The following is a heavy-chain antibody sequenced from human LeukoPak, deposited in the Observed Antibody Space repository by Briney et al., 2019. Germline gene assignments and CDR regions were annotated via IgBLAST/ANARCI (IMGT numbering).Heavy chain of an antibody. V-gene: IGHV4-39*07. Sequence: PSETLSLTCTVSGGSISSSSYYWGWIRQPPGKGLEWVGSIYYTGSTYCNPSLKSRVTISVDTSKNQLSLKLSSVTAADTAVYYCARYTVTLPRWFDPWGRGTLVTVSS. J-gene: IGHJ5*02. CDR2: IYYTGST. D-gene: IGHD4-17*01. CDR1: GGSISSSSYY. CDR3: ARYTVTLPRWFDP.